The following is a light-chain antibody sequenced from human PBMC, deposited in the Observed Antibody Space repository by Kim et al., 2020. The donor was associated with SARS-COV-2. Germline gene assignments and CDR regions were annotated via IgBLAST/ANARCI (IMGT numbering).Light chain of an antibody. CDR3: QKYDSVPPT. J-gene: IGKJ3*01. CDR1: QDISEY. V-gene: IGKV1-27*01. Sequence: ASVGDRVTMTCRASQDISEYLAWYQQKPGKAPKLLIFAASALQSGVPSRFSGSGSGTEFTLTISSLQPDDVATYYCQKYDSVPPTFGPGTKVDIK. CDR2: AAS.